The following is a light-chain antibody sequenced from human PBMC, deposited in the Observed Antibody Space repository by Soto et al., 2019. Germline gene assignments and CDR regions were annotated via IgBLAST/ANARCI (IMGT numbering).Light chain of an antibody. CDR1: QRISSK. CDR3: QQYHNWPPIT. CDR2: GAS. Sequence: EIVLTQSPDTLSVSPGVRATLSCRASQRISSKLAWYQQKHGQAPRLLIYGASTRAAGVPARFSGSGSGTEFTLIISSLQSEDFAFYYCQQYHNWPPITFGQGTRLEIK. J-gene: IGKJ5*01. V-gene: IGKV3-15*01.